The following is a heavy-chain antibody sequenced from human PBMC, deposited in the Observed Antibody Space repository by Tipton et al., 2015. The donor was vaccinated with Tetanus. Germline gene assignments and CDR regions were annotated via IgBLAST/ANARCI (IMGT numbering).Heavy chain of an antibody. V-gene: IGHV4-34*01. D-gene: IGHD6-6*01. CDR1: GGSFSGYY. CDR2: INHSGST. J-gene: IGHJ6*02. CDR3: ARGWGRVSSPKPTDYYYGMDV. Sequence: TLSLTCAVYGGSFSGYYWSWIRQPPGKGLEWIGEINHSGSTNYNPSLKSRVPISVDTSRNQFSLKLSSVTAADTAVYYCARGWGRVSSPKPTDYYYGMDVWGQGTTVTVSS.